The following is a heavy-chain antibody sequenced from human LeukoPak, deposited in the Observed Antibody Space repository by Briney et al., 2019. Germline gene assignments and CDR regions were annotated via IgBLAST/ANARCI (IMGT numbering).Heavy chain of an antibody. CDR3: ANARLAVAAPLNY. Sequence: GGSLRLSCAASGFTFSSYGMHWVRQAPGKGLEWVAVISYDGSNKYYADSVKGRFTISRDNSKNTLYLQMNSLRAEDTAVYYCANARLAVAAPLNYWGQGTLVTVSS. J-gene: IGHJ4*02. CDR2: ISYDGSNK. CDR1: GFTFSSYG. V-gene: IGHV3-30*18. D-gene: IGHD6-19*01.